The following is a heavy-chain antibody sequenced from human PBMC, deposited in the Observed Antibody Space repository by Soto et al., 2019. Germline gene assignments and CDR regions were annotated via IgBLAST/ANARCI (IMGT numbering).Heavy chain of an antibody. J-gene: IGHJ3*02. CDR2: ISGSGGST. D-gene: IGHD2-15*01. CDR3: AKDEDIVVVVAATGGAFDI. V-gene: IGHV3-23*01. Sequence: EVQLLESGGGLVQPGGSLRLSCAASGFTFSSYAMSWVRQAPGKGLEWVSAISGSGGSTYYADSVKGRFTISRDNSKNTRYLQMNSLRAEDTAVYYCAKDEDIVVVVAATGGAFDIWGQGTMVTVSS. CDR1: GFTFSSYA.